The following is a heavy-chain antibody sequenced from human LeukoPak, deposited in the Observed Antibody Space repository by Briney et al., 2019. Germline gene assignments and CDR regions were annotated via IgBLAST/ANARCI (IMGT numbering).Heavy chain of an antibody. CDR3: ARVSGLTGYYLTFDY. Sequence: GGSLRLSCAASGFTFSNAWMSWVRQAPGKGLEWVAVISYDGSNKYYADSVKGRFTISRDNSKNTLYLQMNSLRAEDTAVYYCARVSGLTGYYLTFDYWGQGTLVTVSS. J-gene: IGHJ4*02. V-gene: IGHV3-30-3*01. CDR1: GFTFSNAW. CDR2: ISYDGSNK. D-gene: IGHD3-9*01.